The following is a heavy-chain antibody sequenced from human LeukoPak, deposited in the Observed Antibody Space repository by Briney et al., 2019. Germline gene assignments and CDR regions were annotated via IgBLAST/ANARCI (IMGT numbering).Heavy chain of an antibody. V-gene: IGHV5-51*01. CDR2: IYPGDSDT. CDR3: AREHANCSGGSCYSGPFDY. Sequence: GESLKISGKGSGYSFTSYWIGWVRQMPGKGLEWMGIIYPGDSDTRYSPSFQGQVTISADKSISTAYLQWSSLKASDTAMYYCAREHANCSGGSCYSGPFDYWGQGTLATVSS. J-gene: IGHJ4*02. CDR1: GYSFTSYW. D-gene: IGHD2-15*01.